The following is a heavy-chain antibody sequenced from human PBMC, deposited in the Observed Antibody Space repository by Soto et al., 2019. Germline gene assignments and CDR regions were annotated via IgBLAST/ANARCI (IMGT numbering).Heavy chain of an antibody. CDR1: GCTVTGYG. D-gene: IGHD6-13*01. CDR3: ATDRAAAGTANY. V-gene: IGHV1-18*01. CDR2: FNPEDGDT. J-gene: IGHJ4*02. Sequence: GDSVKASSRASGCTVTGYGISWVRQAPGQELEWMGCFNPEDGDTNYAQKFQGRVTMTGGTSTVTAYMELRSLRSEDTAVYYCATDRAAAGTANYWGQGTLVTVSS.